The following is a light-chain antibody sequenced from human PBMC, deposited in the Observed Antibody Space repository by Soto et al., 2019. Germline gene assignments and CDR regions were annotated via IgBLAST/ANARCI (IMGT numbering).Light chain of an antibody. CDR1: SSDVGGYNY. CDR2: EVS. J-gene: IGLJ2*01. CDR3: SSFSSTSTIV. Sequence: QSVLTQPASVSGSPGQSITISCIGSSSDVGGYNYVSWYQHHPGRVPKPMIFEVSDRPSGVSSRFSGSKSGNTAYVTISGLQAEDEADYYCSSFSSTSTIVFGGGTKLTVL. V-gene: IGLV2-14*01.